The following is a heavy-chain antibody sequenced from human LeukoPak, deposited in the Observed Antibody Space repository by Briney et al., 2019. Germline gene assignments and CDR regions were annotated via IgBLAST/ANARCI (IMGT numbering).Heavy chain of an antibody. V-gene: IGHV3-48*01. CDR2: ISSSSSTI. J-gene: IGHJ4*02. Sequence: PGGSLRLSCAASGFTFSSYSMNWVRQAPGKGLEWVSYISSSSSTIYYADSVKGRFTISRDNAKNSLYLQMNSLRAEDTAVYYCARAYLHYGDLANYFDYWGQGTLVTVSS. CDR1: GFTFSSYS. D-gene: IGHD4-17*01. CDR3: ARAYLHYGDLANYFDY.